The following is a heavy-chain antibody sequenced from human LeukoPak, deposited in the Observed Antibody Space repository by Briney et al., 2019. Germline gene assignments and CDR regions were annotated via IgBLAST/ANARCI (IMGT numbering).Heavy chain of an antibody. V-gene: IGHV3-23*01. CDR3: AKLGSSWYPDY. CDR2: ITGNAGSI. CDR1: GGSISSSSYY. D-gene: IGHD6-13*01. Sequence: ETLSLTCTVSGGSISSSSYYWGWVRQAPGKGLEWVSAITGNAGSIYYADSVKGRFTISRDNSKNTLYLQVNSLRVDDTAVYYCAKLGSSWYPDYWGQGTLVTVSS. J-gene: IGHJ4*02.